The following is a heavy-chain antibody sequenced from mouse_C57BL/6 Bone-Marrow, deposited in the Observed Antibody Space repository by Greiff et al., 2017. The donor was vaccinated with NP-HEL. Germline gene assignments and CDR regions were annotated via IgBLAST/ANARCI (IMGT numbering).Heavy chain of an antibody. J-gene: IGHJ4*01. CDR2: IRNKANGYTT. Sequence: EVKLVESGGGLVQPGGSLSLSCAASGFTFTDYYMSWVRQPPGKALEWLGFIRNKANGYTTEYSASVKGRFTISSDNSQRILYLTMNAQRAEDSATYYCARAIYYDYSDDPFDAMDYWGQGTAVTVSS. D-gene: IGHD2-4*01. CDR1: GFTFTDYY. V-gene: IGHV7-3*01. CDR3: ARAIYYDYSDDPFDAMDY.